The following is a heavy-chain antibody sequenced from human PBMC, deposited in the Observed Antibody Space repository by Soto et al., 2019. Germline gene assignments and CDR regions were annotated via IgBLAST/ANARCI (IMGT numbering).Heavy chain of an antibody. CDR1: GGSISSYY. D-gene: IGHD5-12*01. CDR3: ARAGDRDGYNSIAFDI. Sequence: SETLSLTCTVSGGSISSYYWSWIRQPPGKGLEWIGYIYYSGSTNYNPSLKSRVTISVDTSKNQFSLKLSSVTAADTAVYYCARAGDRDGYNSIAFDIWGQGXMVTV. J-gene: IGHJ3*02. CDR2: IYYSGST. V-gene: IGHV4-59*01.